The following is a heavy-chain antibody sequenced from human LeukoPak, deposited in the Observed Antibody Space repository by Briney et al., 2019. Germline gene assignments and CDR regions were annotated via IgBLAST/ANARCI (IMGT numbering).Heavy chain of an antibody. CDR3: AAGDPEDAFDI. D-gene: IGHD4-17*01. CDR1: GYTFTSYY. Sequence: ASVKVSCKASGYTFTSYYMHWVRQAPGQGLEWMGIINPSGGSTSYAQKFQGRVTMTRDTSTSTVYMELSSLRSGDTAVYYCAAGDPEDAFDIWGQGTMVTVSS. CDR2: INPSGGST. V-gene: IGHV1-46*01. J-gene: IGHJ3*02.